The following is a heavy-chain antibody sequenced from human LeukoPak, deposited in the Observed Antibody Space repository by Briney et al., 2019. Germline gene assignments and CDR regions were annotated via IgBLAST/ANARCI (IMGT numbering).Heavy chain of an antibody. J-gene: IGHJ5*02. CDR2: IKQDGSEK. V-gene: IGHV3-7*01. CDR3: ARDYSIAYDFWSGSSST. CDR1: GFTFSSYW. Sequence: GGSLTLSCAGSGFTFSSYWMSWVRQAPGKGLEWVANIKQDGSEKYYVDSVKGRFTISRDNAKNSLYLQMNSLRAEDTAVYYCARDYSIAYDFWSGSSSTWGQGTLVTVSS. D-gene: IGHD3-3*01.